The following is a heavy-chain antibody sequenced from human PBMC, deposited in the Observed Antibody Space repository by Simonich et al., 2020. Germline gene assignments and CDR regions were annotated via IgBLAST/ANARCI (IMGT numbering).Heavy chain of an antibody. J-gene: IGHJ1*01. CDR1: GGSFSGYY. CDR2: INQRGRT. Sequence: QVQLQQWGAGLLKPSETLSLTCAVYGGSFSGYYWSWIRQPTGKGREGIGEINQRGRTKYHPSLKRRVTISVDTSKNQFALKLSSVTAADTAVYYCARGLRVAAAGTAFQHWGQGTLVTVSS. CDR3: ARGLRVAAAGTAFQH. D-gene: IGHD6-13*01. V-gene: IGHV4-34*01.